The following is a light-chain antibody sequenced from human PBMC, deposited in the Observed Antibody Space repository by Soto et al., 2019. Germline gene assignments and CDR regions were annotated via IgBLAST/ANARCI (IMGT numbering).Light chain of an antibody. CDR2: KDT. J-gene: IGLJ1*01. Sequence: SYELTQPPSVSVSPGQTARITCSGGALPKQYAYWYQQKPGQAPVLVIYKDTERPSGIPERFSGSSSGTTVTLTISGVQAEDEAEYYCQSADSSGTYYVFGTGTKLTVL. CDR1: ALPKQY. V-gene: IGLV3-25*03. CDR3: QSADSSGTYYV.